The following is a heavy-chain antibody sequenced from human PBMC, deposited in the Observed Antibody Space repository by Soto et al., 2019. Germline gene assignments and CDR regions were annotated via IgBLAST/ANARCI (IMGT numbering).Heavy chain of an antibody. V-gene: IGHV4-59*06. CDR2: IYYSGST. J-gene: IGHJ4*02. D-gene: IGHD4-17*01. CDR1: GGSISSYY. CDR3: ARDYGRRFDY. Sequence: SETLSLTCTVSGGSISSYYWSWIRQPAGKGLEWIGYIYYSGSTYYNPSLKSRVTISVDTSKNQFSLKLSSVTAADTAVYYCARDYGRRFDYWGQGTLVTVSS.